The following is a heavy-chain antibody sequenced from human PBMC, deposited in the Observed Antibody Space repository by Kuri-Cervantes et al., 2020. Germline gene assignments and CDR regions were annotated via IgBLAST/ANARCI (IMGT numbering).Heavy chain of an antibody. CDR1: GYSFTSYW. J-gene: IGHJ4*02. Sequence: GGSLRLSCKGSGYSFTSYWIGWVRQMPGKGLEWMGIIYVGDSETRYNPSFQGQVTISADKSISTAYLQWSSLKASDTAMYYCTRRSGRAYFSDWGQGTLVTVSS. CDR2: IYVGDSET. V-gene: IGHV5-51*01. D-gene: IGHD2-21*01. CDR3: TRRSGRAYFSD.